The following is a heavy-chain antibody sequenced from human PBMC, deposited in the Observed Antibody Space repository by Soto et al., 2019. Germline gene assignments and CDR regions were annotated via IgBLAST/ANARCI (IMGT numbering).Heavy chain of an antibody. Sequence: ASVKVSCKASGYTFTSYAMHWVRQAPGQRLEWMGWINAGNGNAKYSQKFQGRVTITRDTSASTAYMELSSLRSEDTAVYYCASGGPGYCSSTSCYEYWGQGTLVTVSS. D-gene: IGHD2-2*01. V-gene: IGHV1-3*01. J-gene: IGHJ4*02. CDR2: INAGNGNA. CDR3: ASGGPGYCSSTSCYEY. CDR1: GYTFTSYA.